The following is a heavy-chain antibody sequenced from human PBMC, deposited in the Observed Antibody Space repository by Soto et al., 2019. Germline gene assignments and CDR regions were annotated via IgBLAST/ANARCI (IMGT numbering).Heavy chain of an antibody. J-gene: IGHJ4*02. CDR1: GGSISSDY. Sequence: LSLTCSVSGGSISSDYWMWIRQPPGKGLEWIGYVFYTGSTSYNPSLKTRVAISVDTSRNQFSLMLNSVTAADTAVYYCAKSIVRRFDSWGQGTLVTVSS. D-gene: IGHD2-15*01. CDR3: AKSIVRRFDS. CDR2: VFYTGST. V-gene: IGHV4-59*08.